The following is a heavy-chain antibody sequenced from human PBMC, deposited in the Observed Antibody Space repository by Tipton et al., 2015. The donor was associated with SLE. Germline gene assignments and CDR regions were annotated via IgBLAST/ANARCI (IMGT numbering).Heavy chain of an antibody. CDR1: GGSISSYY. J-gene: IGHJ3*02. V-gene: IGHV4-59*01. CDR2: IFYSGNT. CDR3: ARGEDPDPFDS. Sequence: TLSLTCTVSGGSISSYYWSWIRQPPGKGLEWIGYIFYSGNTNYNPSLKSRVTMSVDTPNNQFSLKLSSVTAADTAVYSCARGEDPDPFDSWGRGTMVTVSS.